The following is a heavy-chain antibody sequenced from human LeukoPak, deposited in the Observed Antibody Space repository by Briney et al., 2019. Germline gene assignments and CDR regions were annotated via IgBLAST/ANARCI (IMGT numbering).Heavy chain of an antibody. J-gene: IGHJ3*02. D-gene: IGHD1-26*01. CDR3: ARGGVGSTESDAFDI. Sequence: GASVKVSCKASGYTFTSYYMHWVRQAPGQGLEWMGIINPSGGSTSYAQKFQGRVTMTRDMSTSTVYMELSSPRSEDTAVYYCARGGVGSTESDAFDIWGQGTMVTVSS. V-gene: IGHV1-46*01. CDR2: INPSGGST. CDR1: GYTFTSYY.